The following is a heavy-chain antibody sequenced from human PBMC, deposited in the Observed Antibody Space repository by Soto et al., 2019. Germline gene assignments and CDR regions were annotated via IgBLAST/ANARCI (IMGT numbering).Heavy chain of an antibody. CDR3: ARVGRAVAEHFDD. D-gene: IGHD6-19*01. J-gene: IGHJ4*02. Sequence: EVQLVETGGGLIQPGGSLRLSCAASGFTVSSNYMSWVRQAPGKGLEVVSVIYSGGRTYYAASVKVQFTISRDNSENTLYLQRNSLGAADTAVYYCARVGRAVAEHFDDWGQVTMGTFSS. V-gene: IGHV3-53*02. CDR2: IYSGGRT. CDR1: GFTVSSNY.